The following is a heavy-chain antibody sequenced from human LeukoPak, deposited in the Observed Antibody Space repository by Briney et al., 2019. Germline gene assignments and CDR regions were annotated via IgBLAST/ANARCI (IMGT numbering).Heavy chain of an antibody. CDR1: GGSFSGYY. CDR3: ARAGVMSTIGRFDY. J-gene: IGHJ4*02. Sequence: SETLSLTCAVYGGSFSGYYWSWIRQPPGKGLEWIGYIYYSGSTNYNPSLKSRVTISVDTSKNQFSLKLSSVTAADTAVYYCARAGVMSTIGRFDYWGQGTLVTVSS. D-gene: IGHD5-24*01. V-gene: IGHV4-59*01. CDR2: IYYSGST.